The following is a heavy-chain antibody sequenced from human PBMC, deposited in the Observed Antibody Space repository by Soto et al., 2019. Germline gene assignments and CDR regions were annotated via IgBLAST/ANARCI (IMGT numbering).Heavy chain of an antibody. D-gene: IGHD6-19*01. CDR1: GGTFSSCA. CDR3: ARGYSSGWYYFDY. V-gene: IGHV1-69*13. Sequence: SVKVSCKASGGTFSSCAISWVRQAPGQGLEWMGGIIPIFGTANYAQKFQGRVTITADESTSTAYMELSSLRSEDTAVYYCARGYSSGWYYFDYWGQGTLVTVSS. J-gene: IGHJ4*02. CDR2: IIPIFGTA.